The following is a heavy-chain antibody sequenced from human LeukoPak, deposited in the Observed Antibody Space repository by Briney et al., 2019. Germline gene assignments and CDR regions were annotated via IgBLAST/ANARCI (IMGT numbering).Heavy chain of an antibody. CDR1: GYTFTSYA. CDR2: INAGNGNT. D-gene: IGHD6-13*01. CDR3: ARVRGAGAAAGTGYFDY. Sequence: ASVKVSCKASGYTFTSYAMHWVRQAPGQRLEWMGWINAGNGNTKYSQKFQGRVTITRDTSASTAYMELSSLRSEDTAVYYCARVRGAGAAAGTGYFDYWGQGTLVTVSS. J-gene: IGHJ4*02. V-gene: IGHV1-3*01.